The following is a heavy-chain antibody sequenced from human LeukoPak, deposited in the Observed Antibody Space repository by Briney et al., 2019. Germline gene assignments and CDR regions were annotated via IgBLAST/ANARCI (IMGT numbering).Heavy chain of an antibody. CDR3: ARGTSAADY. CDR2: ISSSSSTI. V-gene: IGHV3-48*04. J-gene: IGHJ4*02. D-gene: IGHD6-13*01. CDR1: GFTVSSNY. Sequence: GGSLRLSCAASGFTVSSNYMSWVRQAPGKGLEWVSYISSSSSTIYYADSVKGRFTISRDDAKNSLYLQMNSLRAEDTAVYYCARGTSAADYWGQGTLVTVSP.